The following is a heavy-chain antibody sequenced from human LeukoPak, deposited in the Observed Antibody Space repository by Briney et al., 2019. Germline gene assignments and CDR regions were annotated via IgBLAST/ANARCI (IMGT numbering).Heavy chain of an antibody. Sequence: ASVKVSCKASVYTYTNYGITWVRQAPGQGLEWMGWISSYNGNTNYAQKFQGRVTMTTDTSKSTAYMELRSLRSDDTAVYYCARASGYFYYYMDVWGKGTTVTVSS. J-gene: IGHJ6*03. CDR3: ARASGYFYYYMDV. CDR1: VYTYTNYG. CDR2: ISSYNGNT. V-gene: IGHV1-18*01.